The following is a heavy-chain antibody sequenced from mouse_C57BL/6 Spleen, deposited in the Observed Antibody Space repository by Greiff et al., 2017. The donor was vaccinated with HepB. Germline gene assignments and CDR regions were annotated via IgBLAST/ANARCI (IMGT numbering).Heavy chain of an antibody. Sequence: VQLQQSGAELVKPGASVKISCKASGYAFSSYWMNWVKQRPGKGLEWIGQIYPGDGDTNYNGKFKGKATLTADKSSSTAYMQLSSLTSEDSAVYFCARGGSSESMVYWGQGTSVTVSS. V-gene: IGHV1-80*01. J-gene: IGHJ4*01. CDR1: GYAFSSYW. CDR2: IYPGDGDT. D-gene: IGHD1-1*01. CDR3: ARGGSSESMVY.